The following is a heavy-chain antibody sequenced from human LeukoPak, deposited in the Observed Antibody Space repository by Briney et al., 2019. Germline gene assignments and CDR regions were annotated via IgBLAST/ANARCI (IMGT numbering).Heavy chain of an antibody. V-gene: IGHV3-7*03. Sequence: PGGSVRLSCAAYGFIFSSYWMSWVRQAPGKGLEWVANIKEDGSEKYYVDSVKGRFTISRDNAKNSLYLQTNSLRAEDTAVYYCARRALRYCSSTSCPAQYYGVDVWGKGTTVTVSS. CDR1: GFIFSSYW. CDR3: ARRALRYCSSTSCPAQYYGVDV. J-gene: IGHJ6*04. D-gene: IGHD2-2*01. CDR2: IKEDGSEK.